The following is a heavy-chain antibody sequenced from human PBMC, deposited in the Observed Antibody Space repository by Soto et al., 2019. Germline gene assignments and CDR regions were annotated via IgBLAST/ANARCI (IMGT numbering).Heavy chain of an antibody. J-gene: IGHJ4*02. CDR1: GGSISSGDYY. V-gene: IGHV4-30-4*01. CDR2: IYYSGST. CDR3: ARARGARYFDY. Sequence: SETLSLTCTVSGGSISSGDYYWSWIRQPPGKGLEWIGYIYYSGSTYYNPSLKSRVTISVDTSKNQFSLKLSSETAADTAVYYCARARGARYFDYWGQGTLVTVSS. D-gene: IGHD2-15*01.